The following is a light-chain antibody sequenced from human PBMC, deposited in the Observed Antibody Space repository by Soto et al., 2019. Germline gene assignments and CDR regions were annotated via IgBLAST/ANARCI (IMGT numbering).Light chain of an antibody. CDR1: GSGIGPAFH. CDR2: ANS. Sequence: QSALTQPPSVSGAPGQRVTISCTGSGSGIGPAFHVHWYQQLPGTAPQLLIYANSNRPSGVPDRFSGSKSGTSASLAIAGLQAEDEADYYCQSYDSSLGGSVFGTGTKVTV. J-gene: IGLJ1*01. V-gene: IGLV1-40*01. CDR3: QSYDSSLGGSV.